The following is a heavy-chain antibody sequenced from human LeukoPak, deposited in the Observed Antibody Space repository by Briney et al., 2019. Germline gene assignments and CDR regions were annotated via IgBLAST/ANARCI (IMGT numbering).Heavy chain of an antibody. D-gene: IGHD3-10*01. CDR1: GFTFSSYA. CDR2: ISYDGSKK. V-gene: IGHV3-30*04. J-gene: IGHJ4*02. CDR3: ARDITMVRGVLDY. Sequence: GGSLRLSCAASGFTFSSYAMHWVRQAPGKGLEWVAVISYDGSKKYYADSVKGRFTISRDNSKNTLYLQMNSLRAEDTAVYYCARDITMVRGVLDYWGQGTLVTVSS.